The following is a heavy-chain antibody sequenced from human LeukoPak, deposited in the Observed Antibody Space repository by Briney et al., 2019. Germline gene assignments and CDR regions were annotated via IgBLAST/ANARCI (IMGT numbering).Heavy chain of an antibody. CDR1: GFTFSIYG. Sequence: GGSLRLSCAAAGFTFSIYGMTWVRQAPGKGLEWVAVISSSGGSTDYADSVKGRFTISRDNSKNTLFLQMNSLRAEATAVYYCAKGSSGYYFDYWGQGTLVTVSS. D-gene: IGHD3-22*01. CDR3: AKGSSGYYFDY. V-gene: IGHV3-23*01. J-gene: IGHJ4*02. CDR2: ISSSGGST.